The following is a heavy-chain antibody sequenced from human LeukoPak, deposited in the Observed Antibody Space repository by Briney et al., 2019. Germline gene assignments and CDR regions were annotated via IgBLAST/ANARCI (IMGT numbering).Heavy chain of an antibody. J-gene: IGHJ1*01. Sequence: GGSLRLSCAASGFTFSSYAMSWVRQAPGKGLEWVSAISGSGGHSTYYAGSVKGRFTISRDNSKNTLYLQMNSLRAEDTAVYYCAKGAGQWLVPSEYFQYWGQGTLVTVSS. V-gene: IGHV3-23*01. D-gene: IGHD6-19*01. CDR3: AKGAGQWLVPSEYFQY. CDR1: GFTFSSYA. CDR2: ISGSGGHST.